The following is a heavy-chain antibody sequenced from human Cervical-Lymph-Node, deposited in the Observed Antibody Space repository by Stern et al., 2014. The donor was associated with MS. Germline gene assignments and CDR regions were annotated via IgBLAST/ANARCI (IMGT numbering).Heavy chain of an antibody. CDR3: ARRGMDV. CDR1: GYSFNIYW. Sequence: VQLVQSGAEVKKPGESLTISCKGFGYSFNIYWIAWVRQRPGKGLEWMGIIYPDDSDTGYHPSFQGPATFSVDKSTSTAYLQWSSLKPSDTATYFCARRGMDVWGQGTSVTVSS. V-gene: IGHV5-51*01. J-gene: IGHJ6*02. CDR2: IYPDDSDT.